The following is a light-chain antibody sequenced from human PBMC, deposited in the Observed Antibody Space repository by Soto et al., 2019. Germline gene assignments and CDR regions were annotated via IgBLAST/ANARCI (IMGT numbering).Light chain of an antibody. V-gene: IGKV1-5*01. CDR2: AAS. CDR3: QQSHTDWT. CDR1: ESIDNW. Sequence: DIQVSQSPSTLSASVGDTVTITCRASESIDNWLAWYQQKPGKAPKLLIFAASTLVRGVPSRFSGRGSGTEFILTISSLQADDYATFYCQQSHTDWTFGQGTKVDI. J-gene: IGKJ1*01.